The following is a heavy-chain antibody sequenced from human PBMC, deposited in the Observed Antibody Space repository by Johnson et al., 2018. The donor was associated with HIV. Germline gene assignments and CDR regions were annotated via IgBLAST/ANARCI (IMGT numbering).Heavy chain of an antibody. J-gene: IGHJ3*02. CDR2: IKSKTDGGTT. CDR1: GFTFNNAW. Sequence: VQLVESGGGLVKPGGSLRLSCAASGFTFNNAWMSWVRQAPGKGLEWLGRIKSKTDGGTTDYAAPVKGRFTISRDDSKNSLYLQLNSLKTEDTAVYYCTTEDSSGYNSLGAFDIWGPGTMVTVSS. V-gene: IGHV3-15*01. D-gene: IGHD3-22*01. CDR3: TTEDSSGYNSLGAFDI.